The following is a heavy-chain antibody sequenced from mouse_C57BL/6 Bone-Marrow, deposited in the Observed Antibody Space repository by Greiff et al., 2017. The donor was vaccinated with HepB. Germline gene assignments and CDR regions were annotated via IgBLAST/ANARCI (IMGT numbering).Heavy chain of an antibody. V-gene: IGHV1-4*01. Sequence: VQLQQSGAELARPGASVKMSCKASGYTFTSYTMHWVKQRPGQGLEWIGYINPSSGYTKYNQKFKDKATLTADKSSSTAYMQLSSLTSEDSAVYYCVFDDYDYFDYWDQGTTLTVTA. J-gene: IGHJ2*01. CDR3: VFDDYDYFDY. D-gene: IGHD2-4*01. CDR2: INPSSGYT. CDR1: GYTFTSYT.